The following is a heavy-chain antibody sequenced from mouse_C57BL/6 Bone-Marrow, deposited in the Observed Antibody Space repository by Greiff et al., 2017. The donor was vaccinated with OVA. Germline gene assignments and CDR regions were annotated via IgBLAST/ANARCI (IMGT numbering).Heavy chain of an antibody. J-gene: IGHJ4*01. V-gene: IGHV1-55*01. CDR1: GYTFTSYW. D-gene: IGHD2-4*01. CDR3: ARTTMITTRRVSYAMDY. CDR2: IYPGSGST. Sequence: VQLKQPGAELVKPGASVKMSCKASGYTFTSYWITWVKQRPGQGLEWIGDIYPGSGSTNYNEKFKSKATLTVDTSSSKAYMQLRSRTSEDSAVYYCARTTMITTRRVSYAMDYWGQGTSVTVSS.